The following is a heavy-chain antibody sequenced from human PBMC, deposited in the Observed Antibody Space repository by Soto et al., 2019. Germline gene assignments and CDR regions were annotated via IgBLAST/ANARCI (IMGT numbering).Heavy chain of an antibody. V-gene: IGHV1-58*02. CDR2: IVVGSGNT. CDR3: AVGELVAGTFDFDY. CDR1: GFTFTSSA. D-gene: IGHD6-19*01. J-gene: IGHJ4*02. Sequence: SVKVSCKASGFTFTSSAMQWVRQARGQRLEWIGWIVVGSGNTNYAQKFQERVTITRDMSTSTAYMELSSLRSEDTAVYYCAVGELVAGTFDFDYWGQGTLITVS.